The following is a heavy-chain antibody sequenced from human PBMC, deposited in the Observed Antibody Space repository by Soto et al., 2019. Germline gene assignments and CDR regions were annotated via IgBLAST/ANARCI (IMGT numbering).Heavy chain of an antibody. D-gene: IGHD6-19*01. J-gene: IGHJ5*02. CDR3: ARHYSSGSRNWFDP. V-gene: IGHV4-38-2*01. CDR1: GASISGSYE. Sequence: SETLSLTCAVSGASISGSYEWNGVRQPPGKGLEWIGSIYHSGSTYYNPSLRSRVTMSVDTSKNQFSLKLSSVTAADTAVFYCARHYSSGSRNWFDPWGQGTLVTVSS. CDR2: IYHSGST.